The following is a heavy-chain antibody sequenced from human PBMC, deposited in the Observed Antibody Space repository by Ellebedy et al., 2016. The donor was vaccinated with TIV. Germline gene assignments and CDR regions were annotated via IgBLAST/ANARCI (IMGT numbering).Heavy chain of an antibody. D-gene: IGHD4-17*01. CDR1: GFTFRNYA. CDR2: ISYDRSET. J-gene: IGHJ4*02. V-gene: IGHV3-30*03. CDR3: VRENYGEIYFDN. Sequence: PGGSLRLSCAATGFTFRNYAMHWVRQAPGKGLEWVAIISYDRSETYYADSVKGRFTISRDNSKNTLYLQMSSLRADDTSVYYCVRENYGEIYFDNWGQGILVTVSS.